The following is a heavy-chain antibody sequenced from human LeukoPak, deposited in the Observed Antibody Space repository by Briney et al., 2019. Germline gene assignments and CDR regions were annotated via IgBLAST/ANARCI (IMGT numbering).Heavy chain of an antibody. J-gene: IGHJ4*02. CDR2: ISYDGSNK. V-gene: IGHV3-30*18. Sequence: GGSLRLSCAAFGFTFSSYGMHWVRQAPGKGLEWVAVISYDGSNKYYADSVKGRFTISRDNSKNTLYLQMNSLRAEDTAVYYCAKTPLRYSSGWYEYYFDYWGQGTLVTVSS. CDR1: GFTFSSYG. D-gene: IGHD6-19*01. CDR3: AKTPLRYSSGWYEYYFDY.